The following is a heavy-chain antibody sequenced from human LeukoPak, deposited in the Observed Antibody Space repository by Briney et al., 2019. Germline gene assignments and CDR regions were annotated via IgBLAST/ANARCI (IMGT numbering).Heavy chain of an antibody. D-gene: IGHD2-15*01. Sequence: WASVKVSCKASGGTFSSYAISWVRQAPGQGLEWMRRIIPILGIANYAQKFQGRVTITADKSTSTAYMELSSLRSEDTAVYYCARSYCSGGSCYSVYDYWGQGTLFTVSS. J-gene: IGHJ4*02. CDR3: ARSYCSGGSCYSVYDY. CDR2: IIPILGIA. V-gene: IGHV1-69*04. CDR1: GGTFSSYA.